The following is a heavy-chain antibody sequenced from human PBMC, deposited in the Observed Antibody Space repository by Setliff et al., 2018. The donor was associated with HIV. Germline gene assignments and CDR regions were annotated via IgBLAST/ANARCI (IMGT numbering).Heavy chain of an antibody. CDR1: GYPFNTYG. D-gene: IGHD7-27*01. CDR3: ARQFPNSFDS. J-gene: IGHJ4*02. CDR2: INPNSGGTNYGGT. V-gene: IGHV1-2*06. Sequence: GASVKVSCKTSGYPFNTYGVDWVRQAAGQGLEWMGRINPNSGGTNYGGTNYAQRFRGRVTMTRDTSINAAYLDLSGLTSDDTAVYYCARQFPNSFDSWGQGTLVTVSS.